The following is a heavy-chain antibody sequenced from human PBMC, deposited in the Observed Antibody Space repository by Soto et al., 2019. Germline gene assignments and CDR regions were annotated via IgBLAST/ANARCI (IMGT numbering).Heavy chain of an antibody. J-gene: IGHJ6*02. Sequence: SVKVSCKASGYTFTSYGISWVRQALGQGLEWMGWISAYNGNTNYAQKLQGRVTMTTDTSTSTAYMELRSLRSDDTAVYYCAREYLTGPYYGMDVWGQGTTVTGFS. CDR3: AREYLTGPYYGMDV. CDR1: GYTFTSYG. CDR2: ISAYNGNT. V-gene: IGHV1-18*01. D-gene: IGHD1-20*01.